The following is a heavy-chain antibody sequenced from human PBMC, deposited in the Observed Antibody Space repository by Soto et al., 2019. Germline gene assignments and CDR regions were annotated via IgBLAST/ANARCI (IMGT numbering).Heavy chain of an antibody. V-gene: IGHV5-10-1*01. J-gene: IGHJ3*01. CDR3: ARQVRYYDSSGYDYDAFEV. Sequence: PGESLKISCKGSGYTFSTSWISWVRQMPGKGLEWMGRIDPSDSYINYSPSFQGHVSISADKSISTAYLQWSSLKASDTAIYYCARQVRYYDSSGYDYDAFEVSGPGTKVTVSS. CDR1: GYTFSTSW. CDR2: IDPSDSYI. D-gene: IGHD3-22*01.